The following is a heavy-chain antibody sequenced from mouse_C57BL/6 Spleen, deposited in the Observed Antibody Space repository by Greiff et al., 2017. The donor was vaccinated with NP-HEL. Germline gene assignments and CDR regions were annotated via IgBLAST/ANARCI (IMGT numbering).Heavy chain of an antibody. CDR1: GYTFTSYW. CDR3: ARKAYYGSSPFAY. Sequence: QVQLKQSGAELVMPGASVKLSCKASGYTFTSYWMHWVKQRPGQGLEWIGEIDPSDSYTTYNQKFKGKSTLTVDKSSSTAYMQLSSLTSEDSAVYYCARKAYYGSSPFAYWGQGTLVTVSA. J-gene: IGHJ3*01. D-gene: IGHD1-1*01. V-gene: IGHV1-69*01. CDR2: IDPSDSYT.